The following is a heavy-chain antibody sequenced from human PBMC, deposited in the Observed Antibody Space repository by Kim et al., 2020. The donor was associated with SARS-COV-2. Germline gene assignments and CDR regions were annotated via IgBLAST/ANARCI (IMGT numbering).Heavy chain of an antibody. CDR1: GYTFTSYG. J-gene: IGHJ6*02. CDR2: ISAYNGNT. D-gene: IGHD5-18*01. Sequence: ASVKVSCKASGYTFTSYGISWVRQAPGQGLEWMGWISAYNGNTNYAQKLQGRVTMTTDTSTSTAYMELRSLRSDDTAVYYCARDPMEIQLWFSVYYGMDVWGQGTTVTVSS. CDR3: ARDPMEIQLWFSVYYGMDV. V-gene: IGHV1-18*01.